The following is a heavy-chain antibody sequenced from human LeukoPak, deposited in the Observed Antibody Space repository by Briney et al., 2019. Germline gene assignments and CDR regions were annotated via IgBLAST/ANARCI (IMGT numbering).Heavy chain of an antibody. CDR1: GYSFTSYW. V-gene: IGHV5-51*01. Sequence: GESLKISCKGSGYSFTSYWIGWVRQLPGKGLEWMGIIYPGDSDTRYSPFFQGQVTISADKSISTAYLQWSSLKASDTAMYYCARHQGYYDSSGYSDYWGQGTLVTVSS. D-gene: IGHD3-22*01. CDR2: IYPGDSDT. CDR3: ARHQGYYDSSGYSDY. J-gene: IGHJ4*02.